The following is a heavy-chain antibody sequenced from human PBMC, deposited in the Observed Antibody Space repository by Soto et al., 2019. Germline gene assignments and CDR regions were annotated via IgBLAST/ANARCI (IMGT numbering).Heavy chain of an antibody. J-gene: IGHJ6*02. CDR2: INYSGSI. V-gene: IGHV4-39*01. CDR3: ARSVDYYYYSMDV. CDR1: GGSVTNTNYY. Sequence: ASETLSLTCTVSGGSVTNTNYYWGCIRQPPGKGLEWIGSINYSGSIYHNPSLKSRVTMSVDTSKNQFSLTPSSVTAADTAVYYCARSVDYYYYSMDVWGQGTTVTVSS.